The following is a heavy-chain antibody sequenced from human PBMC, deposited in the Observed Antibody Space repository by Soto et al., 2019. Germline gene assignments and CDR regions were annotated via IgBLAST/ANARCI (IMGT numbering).Heavy chain of an antibody. V-gene: IGHV3-74*01. CDR3: ARGVRGVFAL. CDR2: IHSDGSST. J-gene: IGHJ3*01. CDR1: GFTFSYYW. D-gene: IGHD1-26*01. Sequence: EVQLLESGGGLVQPGESLRLSCAASGFTFSYYWMHWVRQAPGMGLVWVSRIHSDGSSTTYADSVKGRFTISRDNARNTLYLQMNSLRADDTAVYYCARGVRGVFALWGQGTVVTVSS.